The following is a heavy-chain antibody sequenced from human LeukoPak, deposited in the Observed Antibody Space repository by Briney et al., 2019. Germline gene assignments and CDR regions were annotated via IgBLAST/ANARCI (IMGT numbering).Heavy chain of an antibody. CDR2: ISAYNGNT. CDR3: ARVVILQMVVTPYFDY. J-gene: IGHJ4*02. Sequence: ASVKVSCKASGYTFTSYGISWVRQAPGQGLEWMGWISAYNGNTNYAQKLQGRATMTTDTSTSTAYMELRSLRSDDTAVYYCARVVILQMVVTPYFDYWGQGTLVTVSS. D-gene: IGHD4-23*01. V-gene: IGHV1-18*01. CDR1: GYTFTSYG.